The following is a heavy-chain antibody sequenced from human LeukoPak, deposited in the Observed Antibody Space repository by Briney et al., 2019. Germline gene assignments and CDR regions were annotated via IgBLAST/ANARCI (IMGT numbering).Heavy chain of an antibody. Sequence: GGSLRLSCAASGFTFSSYDMYWVRQAPGKGLDRVAFVRYDGSQKYYADSVKGRFTLSRDNSKNTLYLQMNSLRAEDTAVFYCAKGGARLHSYYFDYWGQGTLVTVSS. CDR2: VRYDGSQK. CDR3: AKGGARLHSYYFDY. D-gene: IGHD1-26*01. J-gene: IGHJ4*02. V-gene: IGHV3-30*02. CDR1: GFTFSSYD.